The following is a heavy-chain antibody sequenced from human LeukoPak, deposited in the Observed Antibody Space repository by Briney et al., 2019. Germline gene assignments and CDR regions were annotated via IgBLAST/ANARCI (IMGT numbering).Heavy chain of an antibody. CDR2: ISSSSSYI. D-gene: IGHD6-19*01. J-gene: IGHJ4*02. V-gene: IGHV3-21*01. CDR1: GFTFSSYG. CDR3: ARVSVAGLDY. Sequence: PGGSLRLSCAASGFTFSSYGMNWVRQAPGKGLEWVSSISSSSSYIYYADSVKGRFTISRDNAKNSLYLQMNSLRAEDTAVYYCARVSVAGLDYWGQGTLVTVSS.